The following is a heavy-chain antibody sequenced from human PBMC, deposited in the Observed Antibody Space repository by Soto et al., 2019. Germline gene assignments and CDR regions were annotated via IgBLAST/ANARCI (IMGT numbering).Heavy chain of an antibody. D-gene: IGHD2-2*01. Sequence: ASVKVSCKASGYTFTSYGISWVRQAPGQGLEWMGWISAYNGNTNYAQKLQGRVTMTTDTSTSTAYMELRSLRSDDTAVYYCARRGYCISTSCYDIYYDYWGQGTLVTVPS. CDR2: ISAYNGNT. CDR1: GYTFTSYG. V-gene: IGHV1-18*01. J-gene: IGHJ4*02. CDR3: ARRGYCISTSCYDIYYDY.